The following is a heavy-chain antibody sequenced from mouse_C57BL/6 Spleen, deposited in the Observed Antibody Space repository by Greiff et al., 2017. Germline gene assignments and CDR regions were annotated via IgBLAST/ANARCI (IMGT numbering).Heavy chain of an antibody. CDR2: INPNNGGT. CDR1: GYTFTDYN. V-gene: IGHV1-22*01. J-gene: IGHJ2*01. CDR3: AYGYDASDY. Sequence: VQLKESGPELVKPGASVKMSCKASGYTFTDYNMHWVKQSHGKSLEWIGYINPNNGGTSYNQKFKGKATLTVNKSSSTAYMELRSLTSEDSAVYYCAYGYDASDYWGQGTTLTVSS. D-gene: IGHD2-2*01.